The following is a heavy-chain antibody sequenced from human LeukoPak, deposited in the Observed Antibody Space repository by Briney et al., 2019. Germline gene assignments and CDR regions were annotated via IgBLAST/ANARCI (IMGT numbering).Heavy chain of an antibody. CDR1: GYTFTGYY. V-gene: IGHV1-2*02. J-gene: IGHJ4*02. Sequence: ASVKVSCKASGYTFTGYYMHWARQAPGLGLEWMGWINPNSGGTNYAQKFQGRVIMTRDTSISTAYMELSRLRSDDTAVYYCARDDGYSSGLYDYWGQGTLVTVSS. CDR2: INPNSGGT. D-gene: IGHD6-19*01. CDR3: ARDDGYSSGLYDY.